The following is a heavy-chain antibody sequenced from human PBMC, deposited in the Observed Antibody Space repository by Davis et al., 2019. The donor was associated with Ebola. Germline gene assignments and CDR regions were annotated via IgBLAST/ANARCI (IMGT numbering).Heavy chain of an antibody. CDR2: IRSRPNTYAR. J-gene: IGHJ6*04. CDR3: ARDRVSLEFSRWYVYYYYYGMDV. D-gene: IGHD6-13*01. Sequence: GESLKISCAASGFTFSGSAMLWVRQASGKGLEWVGHIRSRPNTYARTYTASVKGNFTISRDDSKNTAYLQMNSLRAEDTAVYYCARDRVSLEFSRWYVYYYYYGMDVWGEGTTVTVSS. CDR1: GFTFSGSA. V-gene: IGHV3-73*01.